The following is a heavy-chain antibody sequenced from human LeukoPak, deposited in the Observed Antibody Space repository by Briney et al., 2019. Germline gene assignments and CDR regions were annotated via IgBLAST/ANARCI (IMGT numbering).Heavy chain of an antibody. CDR2: ISCRGGST. V-gene: IGHV3-23*01. Sequence: PGVSVRLLCAASGFPFNSYALIWVPQAPGKGREGVSAISCRGGSTYYAATEKGRFTITRDNSKNTLYLKMNSLRAEDTAVYYCAKGIAVAGWEWRYFDYWGQGTLVTVSS. CDR3: AKGIAVAGWEWRYFDY. CDR1: GFPFNSYA. J-gene: IGHJ4*02. D-gene: IGHD6-19*01.